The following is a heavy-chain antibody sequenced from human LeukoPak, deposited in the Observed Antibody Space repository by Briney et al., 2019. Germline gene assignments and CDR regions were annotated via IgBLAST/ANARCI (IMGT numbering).Heavy chain of an antibody. CDR3: ARAAIVRGVDYFDY. D-gene: IGHD3-10*01. CDR1: GSTFSRYW. J-gene: IGHJ4*02. CDR2: MKQDGSEK. Sequence: GGSLRLSCAASGSTFSRYWMSWVRQAPGKGLEWVAMMKQDGSEKYYVDSVKGRFTISRDNARNSVYLQMNSLRAEDTALYYCARAAIVRGVDYFDYWGQGTLVTVSS. V-gene: IGHV3-7*04.